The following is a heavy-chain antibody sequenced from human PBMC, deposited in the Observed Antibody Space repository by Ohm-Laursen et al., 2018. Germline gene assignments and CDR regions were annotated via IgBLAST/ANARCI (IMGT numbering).Heavy chain of an antibody. CDR3: ARDNSNYGWFDP. V-gene: IGHV4-4*07. J-gene: IGHJ5*02. D-gene: IGHD4-11*01. CDR1: DASIDSAN. Sequence: TLSLTCVVSDASIDSANWSWVRQSAGKQLEWIGRVSQIGTPSYNPSFGSRVIISVESSKNRVSLVLGAVTAADTAVYFCARDNSNYGWFDPWGQGTLVTVSS. CDR2: VSQIGTP.